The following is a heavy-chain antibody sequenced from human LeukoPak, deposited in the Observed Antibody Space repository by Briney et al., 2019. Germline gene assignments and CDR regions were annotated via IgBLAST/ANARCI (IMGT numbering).Heavy chain of an antibody. CDR3: ADGYSSSWYAIGYYYYGMDV. Sequence: ASLKVSCKASGYTFTGYYMHWVRQAPGQGLEWMGWINPNSGGTNYAQKFQGRVTMTRDTTISTAYLELSRMRSDDTAVYYCADGYSSSWYAIGYYYYGMDVWGQGTTVTVSS. J-gene: IGHJ6*02. D-gene: IGHD6-13*01. CDR1: GYTFTGYY. V-gene: IGHV1-2*02. CDR2: INPNSGGT.